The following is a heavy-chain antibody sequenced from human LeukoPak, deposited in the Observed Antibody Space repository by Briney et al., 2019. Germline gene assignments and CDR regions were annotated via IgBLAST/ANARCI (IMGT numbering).Heavy chain of an antibody. V-gene: IGHV1-46*01. CDR3: ARVSGKDCGYCSGGSLRGLYYFDY. Sequence: GASVTVSCTASGYTFTSYYMHWVRQAPGQGLEWMGIINPSGGSTSYAQKFQGRVTMTRDTSTSTVYMELSSLRSEDTAVYYCARVSGKDCGYCSGGSLRGLYYFDYWGQGTLVTVSS. D-gene: IGHD2-15*01. CDR1: GYTFTSYY. CDR2: INPSGGST. J-gene: IGHJ4*02.